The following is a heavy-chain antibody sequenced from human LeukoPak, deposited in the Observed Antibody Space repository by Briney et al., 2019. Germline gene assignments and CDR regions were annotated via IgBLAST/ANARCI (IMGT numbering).Heavy chain of an antibody. CDR1: GYTFTGYY. J-gene: IGHJ4*02. CDR3: ASPIPYYYGSGSYYNRGVLDY. D-gene: IGHD3-10*01. V-gene: IGHV1-2*02. CDR2: INPNSGGT. Sequence: ASVKVSCKPSGYTFTGYYMHWVRQAPGQGLEWMGWINPNSGGTNYAQKFQGRVTMTRDTSISTAYMVLSRLRSDDTAVYYCASPIPYYYGSGSYYNRGVLDYWGQGTLVTVSS.